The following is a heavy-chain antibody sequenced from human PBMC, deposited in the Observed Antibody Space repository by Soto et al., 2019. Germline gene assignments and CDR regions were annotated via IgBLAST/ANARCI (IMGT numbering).Heavy chain of an antibody. V-gene: IGHV3-7*03. D-gene: IGHD2-21*01. CDR1: GFTFSSYW. CDR2: IKQDGSEK. J-gene: IGHJ6*02. Sequence: HPGGSLRLSCAASGFTFSSYWMSWVRQAPGKGLEWVANIKQDGSEKYYVDSVKGRFTISRDNAKNSLYLQMNSLRAEDTAVYYCAASCVGCGGFNYYGMDVWGQGTTVTVSS. CDR3: AASCVGCGGFNYYGMDV.